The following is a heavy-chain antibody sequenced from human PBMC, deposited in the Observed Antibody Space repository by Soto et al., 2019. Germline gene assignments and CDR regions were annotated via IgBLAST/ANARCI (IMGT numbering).Heavy chain of an antibody. CDR1: GGSISSAGYN. CDR3: ARYGSGTYYPTTFDY. V-gene: IGHV4-31*03. Sequence: QVQLQESGPGLVKPSQTLSLTCTVSGGSISSAGYNWSWIRQHPGKGLEWIGYIYYSGSTYYNPSPKRRVTTSXXXSXXPFSLKLNSVTAADTAVYYCARYGSGTYYPTTFDYWGQGTLVTVSS. D-gene: IGHD3-10*01. J-gene: IGHJ4*02. CDR2: IYYSGST.